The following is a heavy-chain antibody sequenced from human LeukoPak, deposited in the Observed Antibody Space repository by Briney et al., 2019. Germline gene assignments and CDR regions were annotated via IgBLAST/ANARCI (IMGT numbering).Heavy chain of an antibody. J-gene: IGHJ3*02. CDR3: ARYGFSSVWQGGSHAFDI. Sequence: ASVKVSCKASGYTFTRYYLHWVRQAPGQGLEWMGIIHPTVGDTTYAQKFQGRVTMTRDMSTGTVYMDLSSLRSEDTAVYYCARYGFSSVWQGGSHAFDIWGQGTTVTVSS. CDR2: IHPTVGDT. D-gene: IGHD6-25*01. V-gene: IGHV1-46*01. CDR1: GYTFTRYY.